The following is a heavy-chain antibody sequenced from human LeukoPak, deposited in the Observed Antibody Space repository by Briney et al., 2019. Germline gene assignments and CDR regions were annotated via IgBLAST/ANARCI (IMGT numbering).Heavy chain of an antibody. J-gene: IGHJ4*02. D-gene: IGHD6-19*01. CDR3: ARTSNSIAVAGPYAFDY. V-gene: IGHV1-18*01. CDR2: ISAYNGNT. CDR1: GYTFTSYG. Sequence: ASVKVSCKASGYTFTSYGISWVRQAPGQGLEWMGWISAYNGNTNYAQKLQGRVTMTTDTSTSTTYMELRSLRSEDTAVYYCARTSNSIAVAGPYAFDYWGQGTLVTVSS.